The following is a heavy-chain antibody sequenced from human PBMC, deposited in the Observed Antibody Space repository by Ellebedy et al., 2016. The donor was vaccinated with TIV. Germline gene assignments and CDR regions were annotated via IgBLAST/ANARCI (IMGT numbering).Heavy chain of an antibody. CDR3: VTRLHNGVTY. CDR1: GHTFTNYG. CDR2: IRAYNPNR. J-gene: IGHJ4*02. Sequence: AASVKVSCKASGHTFTNYGISWVRQATGQGLEWMGWIRAYNPNRKYAQKLQGRVTMTTDTSTSTAYMELRSLSYDDTAVYYCVTRLHNGVTYWGQGTRVTVSS. V-gene: IGHV1-18*01. D-gene: IGHD2-21*02.